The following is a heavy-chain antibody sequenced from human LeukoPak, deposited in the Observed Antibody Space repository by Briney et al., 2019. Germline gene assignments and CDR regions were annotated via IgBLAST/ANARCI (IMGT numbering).Heavy chain of an antibody. J-gene: IGHJ3*02. CDR1: GGSISSYY. Sequence: SETLSLTCTVSGGSISSYYWSWIRQPPGKGLEWIGYIYYSGSTNYNPSLKSRVTISVDTSKNQFSLKLSSVTAADTAVYYCARVGSSWYVSGAFDIWGQGTMVTVSS. V-gene: IGHV4-59*01. D-gene: IGHD6-13*01. CDR2: IYYSGST. CDR3: ARVGSSWYVSGAFDI.